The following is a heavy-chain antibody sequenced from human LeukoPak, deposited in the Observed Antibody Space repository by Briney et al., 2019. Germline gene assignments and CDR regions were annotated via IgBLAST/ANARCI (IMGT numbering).Heavy chain of an antibody. D-gene: IGHD3-10*01. CDR2: IYHSGST. V-gene: IGHV4-38-2*01. CDR1: GYSISSGYY. J-gene: IGHJ4*02. Sequence: PSETLSLTCAVSGYSISSGYYWGWIRQPPGKGLEWIGSIYHSGSTYYNPSLKSRVTISVDTSKNQFPLKLSSVTAADTAVYYCSRKRWFGELSLFDYWGQGALVTVSS. CDR3: SRKRWFGELSLFDY.